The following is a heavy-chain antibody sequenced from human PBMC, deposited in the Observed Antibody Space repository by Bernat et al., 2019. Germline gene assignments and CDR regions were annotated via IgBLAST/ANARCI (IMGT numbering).Heavy chain of an antibody. CDR2: IHYSGTT. V-gene: IGHV4-39*01. D-gene: IGHD6-13*01. CDR3: ARTLGVAAATGGY. J-gene: IGHJ4*02. Sequence: QLQLQESGPGLVKPSETLSLTCSISGGSISSNRYYWGWIRQPPGKGLEWIGSIHYSGTTYYNPSLEIRLTISVDTSKNQFSLKLRSVTAADTAVYYCARTLGVAAATGGYWGQGTLVTVSS. CDR1: GGSISSNRYY.